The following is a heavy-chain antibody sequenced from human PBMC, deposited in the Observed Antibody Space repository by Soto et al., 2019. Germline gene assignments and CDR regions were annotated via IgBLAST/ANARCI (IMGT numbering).Heavy chain of an antibody. D-gene: IGHD2-15*01. CDR1: GGTFSSYT. CDR2: IIPILGIA. J-gene: IGHJ6*02. CDR3: ARDIVVVVAAPYYYGMDV. V-gene: IGHV1-69*04. Sequence: GASVKVSCKASGGTFSSYTISWVRQAPGQGLEWMGRIIPILGIANYAQKFQGRVTITADKSTSTAYMELSSLRSEDTAVYYCARDIVVVVAAPYYYGMDVWGQGTTVTVSS.